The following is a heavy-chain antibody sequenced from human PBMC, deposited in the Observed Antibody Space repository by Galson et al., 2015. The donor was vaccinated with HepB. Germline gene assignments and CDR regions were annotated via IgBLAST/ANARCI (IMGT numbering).Heavy chain of an antibody. CDR2: INWDATTT. V-gene: IGHV3-43*01. CDR1: GFSFNDYT. CDR3: AKDLPHWGCLDY. J-gene: IGHJ4*02. D-gene: IGHD3-16*01. Sequence: SLRLSCAASGFSFNDYTLHWVRQAPGKGLEWVSLINWDATTTSYTDSVKGRFTVSRDKRRKTLYLQMKGLRSEDSGLYYCAKDLPHWGCLDYWGQGTRLIVSS.